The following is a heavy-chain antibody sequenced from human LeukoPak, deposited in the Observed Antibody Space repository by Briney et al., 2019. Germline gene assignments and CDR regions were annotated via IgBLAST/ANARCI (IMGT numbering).Heavy chain of an antibody. Sequence: KTSETLSLTCAVSGGSISSSNWWSWVRQPPGQGLEWIGEVYHSGSTNYNPSLKSRVTVSVDKSKNQFSLKLSSVTAADTAVYYCARSPSGSYWKESFDYWGQGTLVTVSS. J-gene: IGHJ4*02. V-gene: IGHV4-4*02. CDR1: GGSISSSNW. CDR2: VYHSGST. D-gene: IGHD1-26*01. CDR3: ARSPSGSYWKESFDY.